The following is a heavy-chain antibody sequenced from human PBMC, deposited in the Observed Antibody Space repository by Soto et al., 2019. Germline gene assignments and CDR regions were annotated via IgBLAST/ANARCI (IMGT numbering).Heavy chain of an antibody. CDR2: INPSGGIT. Sequence: QMQLVQSGAEVKRPGASVRVSCKSSGYTFTSFYIHWVRQAPGQGLEWMGIINPSGGITNFAQRFQGRVTMTRDMSTNTHYMELSRLTYDDTAVYYCASSPAFSSSWYGIPPDPSHGMDVGGQGTTVTVS. CDR3: ASSPAFSSSWYGIPPDPSHGMDV. J-gene: IGHJ6*02. CDR1: GYTFTSFY. V-gene: IGHV1-46*01. D-gene: IGHD6-13*01.